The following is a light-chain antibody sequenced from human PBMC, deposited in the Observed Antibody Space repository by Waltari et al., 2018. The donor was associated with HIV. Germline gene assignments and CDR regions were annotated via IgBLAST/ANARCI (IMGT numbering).Light chain of an antibody. CDR1: NTDIGLYKL. J-gene: IGLJ2*01. CDR2: GVN. Sequence: QSALTQPASVSGSPGQSITISCTGANTDIGLYKLVSWYRQHPDKAPQLVIYGVNTRPAGVSDRFSGSKSGDTASLTISSLQAEDEADYYCSSYTNTDILLFGGGTKLTVL. V-gene: IGLV2-14*01. CDR3: SSYTNTDILL.